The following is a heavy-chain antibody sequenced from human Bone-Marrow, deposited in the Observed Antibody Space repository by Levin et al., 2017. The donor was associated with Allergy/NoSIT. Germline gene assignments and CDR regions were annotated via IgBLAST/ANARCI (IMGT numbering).Heavy chain of an antibody. CDR3: AGGHSDYYQFYGMDV. V-gene: IGHV1-2*06. J-gene: IGHJ6*02. CDR1: GYTFTDYY. Sequence: ASVKVSCKASGYTFTDYYVHWVRQVPGQGFEWMGRINPESGDTNYAQKFQGRVTMTRDTSISTADMELTRLRSDDTALYYCAGGHSDYYQFYGMDVWGQGTTVTVSS. D-gene: IGHD2-15*01. CDR2: INPESGDT.